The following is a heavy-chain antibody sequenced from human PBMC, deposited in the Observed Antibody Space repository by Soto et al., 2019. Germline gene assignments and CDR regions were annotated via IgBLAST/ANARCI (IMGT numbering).Heavy chain of an antibody. V-gene: IGHV1-3*01. CDR2: INPDNGNT. CDR3: ARGIATGQLDP. Sequence: ASVKVSCKASGYTFTRYTMNWVRQAPGQRLEWMGWINPDNGNTKSSQKFQDRVVITRDTSASTAYMDLSSLRSEDTAVYYCARGIATGQLDPWGQGTLVTVSS. D-gene: IGHD2-15*01. CDR1: GYTFTRYT. J-gene: IGHJ5*02.